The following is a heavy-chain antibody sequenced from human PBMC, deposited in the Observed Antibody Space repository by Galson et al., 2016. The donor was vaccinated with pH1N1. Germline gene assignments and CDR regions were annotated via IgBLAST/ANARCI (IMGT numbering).Heavy chain of an antibody. D-gene: IGHD1-14*01. CDR1: GFTFTSYA. CDR3: AKAGSGQLRMAFHL. V-gene: IGHV3-23*01. J-gene: IGHJ3*01. CDR2: ISGRGSGT. Sequence: SLRLSCAASGFTFTSYAMTWVRLAPGKGLEGVSSISGRGSGTFSADSVKGRFTISRDNSKNTLYLQMNNLRVDDTAVYYCAKAGSGQLRMAFHLWGQGTTDIVSS.